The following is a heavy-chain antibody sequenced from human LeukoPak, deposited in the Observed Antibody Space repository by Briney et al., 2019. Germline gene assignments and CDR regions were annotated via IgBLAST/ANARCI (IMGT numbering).Heavy chain of an antibody. CDR1: GYTFTNYG. V-gene: IGHV1-18*01. J-gene: IGHJ4*02. CDR2: ISAYNGNT. Sequence: ASVKVSCKASGYTFTNYGISWVRQAPGQGPEWMGWISAYNGNTNYAQKLQGRVTMTTDTSTSTAYMELRSLRSDDTAVYYCARVDCSGGSCYKDYWGQGTLVTVSS. CDR3: ARVDCSGGSCYKDY. D-gene: IGHD2-15*01.